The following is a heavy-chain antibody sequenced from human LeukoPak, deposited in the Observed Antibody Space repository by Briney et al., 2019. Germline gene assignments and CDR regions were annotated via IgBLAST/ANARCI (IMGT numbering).Heavy chain of an antibody. Sequence: PGGSLRLSCVASGFTFSDYYMSWIRQSPGKGLEWIGEINHSGSTRYNSSLKSRVTISVDTSKNQFSLKLSSVTAADTAVYYCARADYGLGWFDPWGQGTLVTVSS. CDR1: GFTFSDYY. J-gene: IGHJ5*02. D-gene: IGHD4/OR15-4a*01. V-gene: IGHV4-34*01. CDR3: ARADYGLGWFDP. CDR2: INHSGST.